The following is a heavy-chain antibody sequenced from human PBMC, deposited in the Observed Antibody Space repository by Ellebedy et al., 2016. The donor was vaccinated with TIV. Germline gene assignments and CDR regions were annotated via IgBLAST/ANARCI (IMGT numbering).Heavy chain of an antibody. CDR3: AKKGSGLPFDY. D-gene: IGHD2-15*01. CDR2: IGDVGLTT. CDR1: GFTFSKSA. J-gene: IGHJ4*02. Sequence: GGSLRLSCAASGFTFSKSAMAWVRQAPGKGLEWVSTIGDVGLTTYYADSVKGRFTISRDNSKNTLYLQMNSLRAEDTAVYYCAKKGSGLPFDYWGQGTLVTVSS. V-gene: IGHV3-23*01.